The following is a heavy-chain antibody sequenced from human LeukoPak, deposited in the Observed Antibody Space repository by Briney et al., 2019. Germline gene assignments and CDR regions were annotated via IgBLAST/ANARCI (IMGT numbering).Heavy chain of an antibody. CDR3: ARDYYGSGSYQSSGMDV. Sequence: PGGSLRLSCAASGFTFSDYYMSWIRQAPGKGLEWVSYISSSGSTIYYADSVKGRFTISRDNARNSLSLEMISLRAEDTAVYYCARDYYGSGSYQSSGMDVWGQGTTVTVSS. J-gene: IGHJ6*02. V-gene: IGHV3-11*01. CDR1: GFTFSDYY. CDR2: ISSSGSTI. D-gene: IGHD3-10*01.